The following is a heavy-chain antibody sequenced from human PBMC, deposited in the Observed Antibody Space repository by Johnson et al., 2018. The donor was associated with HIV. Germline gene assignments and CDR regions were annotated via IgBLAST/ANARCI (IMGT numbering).Heavy chain of an antibody. CDR2: ISSNGIGT. D-gene: IGHD3-10*01. Sequence: VQLVESGRGLVQPGGSPRLPCEVFGFTFSTFAMHWVRQAPGKGLEYVSAISSNGIGTYYANSVDGRFTISRDNDKNTLYLEMGSLRVEDMAVYYCARSRGPMRKDAFDIWGQGTKVTVSS. J-gene: IGHJ3*02. V-gene: IGHV3-64*01. CDR3: ARSRGPMRKDAFDI. CDR1: GFTFSTFA.